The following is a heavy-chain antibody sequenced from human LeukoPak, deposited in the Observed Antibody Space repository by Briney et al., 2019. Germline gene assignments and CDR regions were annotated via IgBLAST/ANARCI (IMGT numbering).Heavy chain of an antibody. Sequence: PSETLSLTCTVSGGSISSHYWSWIRQPPGKGLEWIGYIYYSGSTNYNPSLKSRVTISVDTSKNQFSLKLSSVTAADTAVYYCASGLSGSYAEYFQHWGQGTLVTVSS. D-gene: IGHD1-26*01. J-gene: IGHJ1*01. CDR2: IYYSGST. CDR3: ASGLSGSYAEYFQH. CDR1: GGSISSHY. V-gene: IGHV4-59*11.